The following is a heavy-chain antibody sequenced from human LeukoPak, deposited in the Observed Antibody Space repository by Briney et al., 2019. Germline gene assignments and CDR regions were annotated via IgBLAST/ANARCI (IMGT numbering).Heavy chain of an antibody. Sequence: ASVKVSCKASGYTFTSYGISWVRQAPGQGLEWMGWISAYNGNTNYAQKLQGRVTMTTDTSTSTAYMELRSLRSDDTAVYYCARDSYGDYVSASGVWWFDPWGQGTLVTVSS. CDR2: ISAYNGNT. V-gene: IGHV1-18*01. CDR1: GYTFTSYG. D-gene: IGHD4-17*01. J-gene: IGHJ5*02. CDR3: ARDSYGDYVSASGVWWFDP.